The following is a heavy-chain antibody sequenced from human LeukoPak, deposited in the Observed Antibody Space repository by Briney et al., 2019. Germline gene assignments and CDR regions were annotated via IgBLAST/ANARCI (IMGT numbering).Heavy chain of an antibody. Sequence: GGSLSLSCAASGFIFSSYAMSWVRQAPGKGLEWVSAISGSGGSTYYADSVKGRFTISRDNSKNTLYLQMNSLRAEDTAVYYCAKDADSSSWYNWFDPWGQGTLVTVSS. CDR3: AKDADSSSWYNWFDP. D-gene: IGHD6-13*01. J-gene: IGHJ5*02. V-gene: IGHV3-23*01. CDR1: GFIFSSYA. CDR2: ISGSGGST.